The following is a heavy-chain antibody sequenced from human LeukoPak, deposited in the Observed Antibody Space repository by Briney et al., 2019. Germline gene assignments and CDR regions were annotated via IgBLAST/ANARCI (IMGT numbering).Heavy chain of an antibody. J-gene: IGHJ4*02. V-gene: IGHV1-18*01. CDR1: GYTFTSYG. D-gene: IGHD3-16*01. CDR3: AREGLGELTLDY. CDR2: ISTYNGDT. Sequence: ASVKVSCKASGYTFTSYGISWVRQAPGQGLEWMGWISTYNGDTNYAQKLQGRVTMTTDTSTNTAYMELRSLRSDDTAVYCAREGLGELTLDYWGQGTLVTVSS.